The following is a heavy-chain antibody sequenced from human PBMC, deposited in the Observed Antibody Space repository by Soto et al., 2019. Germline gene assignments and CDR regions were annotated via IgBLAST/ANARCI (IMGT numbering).Heavy chain of an antibody. Sequence: VGSLRLSCAASGFTFSSYGMHWVRQAPGKGLEWVAVIWYDGSNKYYADSVKGRFTISRDNSKNTLYLQMNSLRAEDTAVYYCAGDRGGDNWNGYDPWGQGTLVTVSS. V-gene: IGHV3-33*01. D-gene: IGHD1-20*01. CDR2: IWYDGSNK. J-gene: IGHJ5*02. CDR1: GFTFSSYG. CDR3: AGDRGGDNWNGYDP.